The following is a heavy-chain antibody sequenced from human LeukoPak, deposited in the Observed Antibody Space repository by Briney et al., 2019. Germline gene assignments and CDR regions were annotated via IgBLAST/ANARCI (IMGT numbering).Heavy chain of an antibody. Sequence: PGGSLRLSCAASGFTVSTNYMSWVRQAPGKGLEWVSAIRGDAGSTGYADSVKGRFTISRDNAKNSLYLQMNSLRVEDTALYYCARVWAWGSGNYFDNRGQGTLVTVSS. D-gene: IGHD7-27*01. J-gene: IGHJ4*02. CDR2: IRGDAGST. V-gene: IGHV3-20*04. CDR3: ARVWAWGSGNYFDN. CDR1: GFTVSTNY.